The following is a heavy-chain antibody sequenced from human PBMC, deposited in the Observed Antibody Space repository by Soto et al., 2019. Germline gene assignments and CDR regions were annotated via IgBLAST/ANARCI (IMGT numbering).Heavy chain of an antibody. CDR3: VRYLQSDFWSGYPNYFDY. J-gene: IGHJ4*02. D-gene: IGHD3-3*01. Sequence: GGSLRLSCAASGFTFSSYWMSWVRQAPGKGQERVANIKQDGSEKYYVNSVKGRFTISRDNAKNSLYLQMNSLRAEDTALYYCVRYLQSDFWSGYPNYFDYWGQGTLVTVSS. CDR1: GFTFSSYW. V-gene: IGHV3-7*01. CDR2: IKQDGSEK.